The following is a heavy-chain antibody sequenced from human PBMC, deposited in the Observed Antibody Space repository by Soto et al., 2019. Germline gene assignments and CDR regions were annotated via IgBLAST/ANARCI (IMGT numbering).Heavy chain of an antibody. Sequence: PWETLSLTCAVYGGSVSGYYWSWIRQPPGKGLEWIGEINHSEITNYIPSLKSRVTISVDTSKNQFSLKLRSVTAADTAVYYCARVRTLRWSSYYYYYAMDVWGQGTTVTVSS. J-gene: IGHJ6*02. CDR1: GGSVSGYY. V-gene: IGHV4-34*01. D-gene: IGHD4-17*01. CDR3: ARVRTLRWSSYYYYYAMDV. CDR2: INHSEIT.